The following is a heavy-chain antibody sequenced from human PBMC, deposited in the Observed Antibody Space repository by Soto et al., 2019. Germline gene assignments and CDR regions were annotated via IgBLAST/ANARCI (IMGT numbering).Heavy chain of an antibody. CDR1: GFTFSKFD. V-gene: IGHV3-13*04. Sequence: GGSLRLSCEASGFTFSKFDMHWVRQPTGKGLEWVSTIGISGDTYYAVSVKGRFTISRDNAKNSLSLQMNSLRAGDAALYFCARGQEVGAHFFDSWGQGTQVTVSS. CDR3: ARGQEVGAHFFDS. CDR2: IGISGDT. D-gene: IGHD2-15*01. J-gene: IGHJ4*02.